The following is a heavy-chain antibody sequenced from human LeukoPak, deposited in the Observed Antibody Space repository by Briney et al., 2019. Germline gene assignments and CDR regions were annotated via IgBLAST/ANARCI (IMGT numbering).Heavy chain of an antibody. J-gene: IGHJ4*02. CDR1: GFTFSNYA. D-gene: IGHD3-22*01. CDR3: AKAKSSTAVFITSLIDY. V-gene: IGHV3-23*01. Sequence: PGGSLRLSCAASGFTFSNYAMSWVRQAPGKGLEWVSGVSRTGDSKYYADSVKGRFTIYRDNSKNTLYLQMNSLRAEDTAVYHCAKAKSSTAVFITSLIDYWGQGALVTVSS. CDR2: VSRTGDSK.